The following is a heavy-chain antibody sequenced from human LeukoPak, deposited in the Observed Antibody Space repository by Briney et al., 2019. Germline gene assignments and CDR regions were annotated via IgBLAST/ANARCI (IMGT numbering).Heavy chain of an antibody. J-gene: IGHJ3*02. CDR2: IIPIFGTA. V-gene: IGHV1-69*05. D-gene: IGHD3-16*02. CDR1: GGTFSSYA. Sequence: GASVKVSCKASGGTFSSYAISWVRQAPGQGLEWMGRIIPIFGTAYYAQKFQGRVTITTDESTSTAYMELSSLRSEDTAVYYYARDGNSDYVWGSYRYTSVNDAFDIRGQGTMVTVSS. CDR3: ARDGNSDYVWGSYRYTSVNDAFDI.